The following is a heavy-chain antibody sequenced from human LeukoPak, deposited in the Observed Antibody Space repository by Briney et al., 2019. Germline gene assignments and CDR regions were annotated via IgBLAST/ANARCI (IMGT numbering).Heavy chain of an antibody. V-gene: IGHV3-23*01. D-gene: IGHD6-13*01. CDR1: GFTFSTFA. J-gene: IGHJ4*02. CDR3: ATQYSSSWFY. Sequence: GGSLRLSCAASGFTFSTFAMIWVRQPPGKGLEWVSSIFPSGGEIHYADSVRGRFTISRDNSKSTLSLQMNSLRAEDTAIYYCATQYSSSWFYWGQGTLVTVSS. CDR2: IFPSGGEI.